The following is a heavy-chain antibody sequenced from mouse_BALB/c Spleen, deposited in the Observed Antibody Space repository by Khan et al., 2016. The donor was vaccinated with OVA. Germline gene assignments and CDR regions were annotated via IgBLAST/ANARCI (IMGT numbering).Heavy chain of an antibody. CDR1: GFTFNNFG. Sequence: EVELVESGGGLVQPGGSRKLSCAATGFTFNNFGMNWVRQAPEKGLEWVAYISSGSSSLYYADTVKGRFTISRDNPKNTLFLQMTSLRSEDTAMYYCARLLSYYASDYDYGMDYWGQGTSVTVSS. J-gene: IGHJ4*01. CDR3: ARLLSYYASDYDYGMDY. V-gene: IGHV5-17*02. D-gene: IGHD1-1*01. CDR2: ISSGSSSL.